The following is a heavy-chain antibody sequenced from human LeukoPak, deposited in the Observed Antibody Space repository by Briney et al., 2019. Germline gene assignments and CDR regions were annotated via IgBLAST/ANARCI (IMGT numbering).Heavy chain of an antibody. V-gene: IGHV1-18*01. J-gene: IGHJ4*02. D-gene: IGHD3-16*02. Sequence: ASVKVSCKAYGYTFTSYGSSWVRQAPGQGLEWMGWISAYNGNTNYAQKLQGRVTMTTDTSTSTAYMELSSLRSEDTAVYYCARAIPSGYYDYVWGSYRPNLNPDYWGQGTLVTVSS. CDR3: ARAIPSGYYDYVWGSYRPNLNPDY. CDR2: ISAYNGNT. CDR1: GYTFTSYG.